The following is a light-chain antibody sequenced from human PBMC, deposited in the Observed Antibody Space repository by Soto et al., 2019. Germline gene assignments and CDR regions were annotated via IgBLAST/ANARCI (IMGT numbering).Light chain of an antibody. CDR1: SSDVGGYNY. Sequence: QSVLTQPASVSGSPGQSITISCTGTSSDVGGYNYVSWYQQHPGKAPKLMIYEVSNRPSGVSNRFSGSKSGNTASLTISGLQAGDEADYYCSSYTSSTTLVFGIGTKLTVL. CDR2: EVS. V-gene: IGLV2-14*01. CDR3: SSYTSSTTLV. J-gene: IGLJ1*01.